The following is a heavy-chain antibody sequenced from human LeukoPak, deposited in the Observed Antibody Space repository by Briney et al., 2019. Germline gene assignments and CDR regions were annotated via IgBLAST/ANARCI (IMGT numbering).Heavy chain of an antibody. CDR1: GSSISSYY. J-gene: IGHJ4*02. Sequence: SETLSLTCTVSGSSISSYYWSWIRQPPGKGLEWIGYIYYSGSTNYNPSLKSRVTISVDTSKNQFSLKLSSVTAADTAVYYCARDLTQVGATDYWGQGTLVTVSS. CDR3: ARDLTQVGATDY. D-gene: IGHD1-26*01. CDR2: IYYSGST. V-gene: IGHV4-59*01.